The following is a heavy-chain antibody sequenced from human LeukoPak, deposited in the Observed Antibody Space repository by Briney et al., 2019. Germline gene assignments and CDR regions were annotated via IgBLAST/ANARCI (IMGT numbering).Heavy chain of an antibody. CDR2: IKPDGGHQ. V-gene: IGHV3-7*01. J-gene: IGHJ4*02. D-gene: IGHD2-15*01. CDR3: ASLSPFGGGGSCAW. Sequence: GGSLRLSCAASGLAFSDYWMSWVRQAPGKGLEWVANIKPDGGHQNYVDSVKGLFTISRDNAKNSLYLQMNSLRAEDTAIYYWASLSPFGGGGSCAWGGQGPWVPVSS. CDR1: GLAFSDYW.